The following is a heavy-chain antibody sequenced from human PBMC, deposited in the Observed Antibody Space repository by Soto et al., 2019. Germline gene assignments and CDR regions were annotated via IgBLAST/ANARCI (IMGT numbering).Heavy chain of an antibody. J-gene: IGHJ3*02. Sequence: QVQLVESGGGVVQPGRSLRLSCAASGFTFSSYGMHWVRQAPGKGLEWVAVISYDGSNKYYADSVKGRFTISRDNSKNTXFLQMNSLRAEDTAVYYCAKGYCSSTSCQGSDAFDIWGQGTMVTVSS. CDR2: ISYDGSNK. D-gene: IGHD2-2*01. CDR3: AKGYCSSTSCQGSDAFDI. CDR1: GFTFSSYG. V-gene: IGHV3-30*18.